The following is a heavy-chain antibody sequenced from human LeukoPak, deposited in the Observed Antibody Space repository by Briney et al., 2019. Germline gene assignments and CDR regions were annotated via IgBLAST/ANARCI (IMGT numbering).Heavy chain of an antibody. CDR3: ARVDCSGGSCSLGY. D-gene: IGHD2-15*01. Sequence: ASVKVSCKASGGTFSSYAISWVRQAPGQGLEWMGGIIPIFGTANYAQKFQGRVTITTDESTSTAYMELSSLRSEDTAVYYCARVDCSGGSCSLGYWGQRTLATVSS. CDR1: GGTFSSYA. J-gene: IGHJ4*02. V-gene: IGHV1-69*05. CDR2: IIPIFGTA.